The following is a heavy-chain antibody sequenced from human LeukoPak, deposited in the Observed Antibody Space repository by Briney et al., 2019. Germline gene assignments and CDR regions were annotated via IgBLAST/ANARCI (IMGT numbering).Heavy chain of an antibody. CDR2: TYYRSKWYN. D-gene: IGHD3-10*01. J-gene: IGHJ6*02. CDR3: AREGEYKVGHFYYGLDV. CDR1: GDTVSSNTAA. V-gene: IGHV6-1*01. Sequence: SQTPSLTCAISGDTVSSNTAAWNWIRQSPSRGLEWLGRTYYRSKWYNDYAVSVKSRITINPDTSKNQFFLHLNSVTPEDTAVYYCAREGEYKVGHFYYGLDVWGQGTTVTVSS.